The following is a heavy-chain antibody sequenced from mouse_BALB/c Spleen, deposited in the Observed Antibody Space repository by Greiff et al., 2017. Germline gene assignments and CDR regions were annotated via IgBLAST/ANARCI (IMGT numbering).Heavy chain of an antibody. CDR1: GYTFTSYW. V-gene: IGHV1-7*01. D-gene: IGHD1-1*01. Sequence: VQLQQSGAELAKPGASVKMSCKASGYTFTSYWMHWVKQRPGQGLEWIGYINPSTGYTEYNQKFKDKATLTADKSSSTAYMQLSSLTSEDSAVYDCARSGYYGSSYYAMDYWGQGTSVTVSS. CDR2: INPSTGYT. CDR3: ARSGYYGSSYYAMDY. J-gene: IGHJ4*01.